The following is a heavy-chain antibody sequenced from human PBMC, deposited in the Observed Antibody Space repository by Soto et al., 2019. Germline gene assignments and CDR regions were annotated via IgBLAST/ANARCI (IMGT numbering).Heavy chain of an antibody. V-gene: IGHV4-4*02. CDR1: GVSISSSNW. D-gene: IGHD3-9*01. CDR3: ARVWHDILTGYYNRYFDY. Sequence: SETLSLTCAVSGVSISSSNWWSWVRQPPGKGLEWIGEIYHIGSTNYNRSLKSRVTISVDKSKNRFSLKLSSVNAADTAVYYCARVWHDILTGYYNRYFDYWGQGTLVTVS. CDR2: IYHIGST. J-gene: IGHJ4*02.